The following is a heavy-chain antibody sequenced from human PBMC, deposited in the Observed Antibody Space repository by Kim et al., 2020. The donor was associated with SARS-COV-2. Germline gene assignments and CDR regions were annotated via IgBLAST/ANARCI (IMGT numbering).Heavy chain of an antibody. CDR2: GYT. V-gene: IGHV3-53*01. J-gene: IGHJ4*02. D-gene: IGHD2-21*02. CDR3: ARGPLSDRGY. Sequence: GYTNYADSVKGRFTISRDNSENTVYLQMTSLRGEDTAVYYGARGPLSDRGYWGQGTLVTVSS.